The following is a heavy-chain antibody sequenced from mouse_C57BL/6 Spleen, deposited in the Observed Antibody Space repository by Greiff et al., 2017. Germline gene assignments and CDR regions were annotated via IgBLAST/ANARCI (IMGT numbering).Heavy chain of an antibody. CDR1: GYTFTSYW. V-gene: IGHV1-61*01. J-gene: IGHJ2*01. CDR3: ARSTYYYGVDFDY. D-gene: IGHD1-1*01. CDR2: IYPSDSET. Sequence: VQLQQPGAELVRPGSSVKLSCKASGYTFTSYWMDWVKQRPGQGLEWIGNIYPSDSETHYNQKFKDKATLTVDKSSSTAYMQLSSLTSEDSAVYYCARSTYYYGVDFDYWGQGTTLTVSS.